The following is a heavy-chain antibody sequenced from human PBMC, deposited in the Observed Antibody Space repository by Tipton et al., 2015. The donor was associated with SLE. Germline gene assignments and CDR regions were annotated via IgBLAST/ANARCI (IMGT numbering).Heavy chain of an antibody. J-gene: IGHJ3*02. V-gene: IGHV3-48*03. CDR1: GFTFSSYE. CDR2: ISSSGSTI. CDR3: ARDSPDSVLEWLLDAFDI. D-gene: IGHD3-3*01. Sequence: GSLRLSCVASGFTFSSYEMNWVRQAPGKGLEWVSYISSSGSTIYYADSVKGRFTISRDNAKNSLYLQMNSLRAEDTAVYYCARDSPDSVLEWLLDAFDIWGQGTMVTVSS.